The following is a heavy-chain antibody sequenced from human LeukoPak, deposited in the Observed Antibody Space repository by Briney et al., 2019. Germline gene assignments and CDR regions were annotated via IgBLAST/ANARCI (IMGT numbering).Heavy chain of an antibody. Sequence: SGGSLRLSCAGSGFAFESFTMTWVRQAPGKGLEWVSLISDTGRDINYADSVRGRFTISRGNTKNSLFLQMDSLRVEDTAIYYCAKGLFSAYDKYLDSWGQGTLVTVSS. J-gene: IGHJ4*02. V-gene: IGHV3-21*04. CDR2: ISDTGRDI. D-gene: IGHD5-12*01. CDR3: AKGLFSAYDKYLDS. CDR1: GFAFESFT.